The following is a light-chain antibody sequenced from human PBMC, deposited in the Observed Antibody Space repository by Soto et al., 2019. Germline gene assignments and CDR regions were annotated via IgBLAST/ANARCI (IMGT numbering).Light chain of an antibody. CDR1: QTISSW. Sequence: DIQMTQSPSTLSGSVGDRVTITCRASQTISSWLAWYQQKPGKAPKLLIYGASTLDDGVPSRFSGSGSGTEFILTISSLQPEDFATYYCQQLKAYPFTFGPGTKVDIK. CDR2: GAS. J-gene: IGKJ3*01. CDR3: QQLKAYPFT. V-gene: IGKV1-5*01.